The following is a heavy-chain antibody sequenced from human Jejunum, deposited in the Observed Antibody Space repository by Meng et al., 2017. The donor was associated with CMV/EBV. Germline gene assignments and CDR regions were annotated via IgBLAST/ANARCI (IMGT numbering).Heavy chain of an antibody. CDR2: MSSSGST. V-gene: IGHV4-4*07. J-gene: IGHJ4*02. CDR1: GGPITSYF. CDR3: ARDSSTSFDY. Sequence: QVQLQGSGPGLVKPSATLSLTCSVSGGPITSYFWSWIRQPAGKGMEWIGRMSSSGSTYYNPSLKSRVTMSMDTAKNQFSLKLTSVTAADTAMYYCARDSSTSFDYWGQGTLVTVSS.